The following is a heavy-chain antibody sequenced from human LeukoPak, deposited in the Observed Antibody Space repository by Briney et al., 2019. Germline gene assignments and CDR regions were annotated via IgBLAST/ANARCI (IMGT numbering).Heavy chain of an antibody. D-gene: IGHD1-26*01. CDR3: ARDSGWENWFDP. V-gene: IGHV4-59*01. J-gene: IGHJ5*02. CDR1: GGSISSYY. Sequence: SETLSLTCTVSGGSISSYYWSWIGQPPRKGLEWIGYIYYSGSTNYNPSLKSRVTISVDTSKNQFSLKLSSVTAADTAVYYCARDSGWENWFDPWGQGTLVTVSS. CDR2: IYYSGST.